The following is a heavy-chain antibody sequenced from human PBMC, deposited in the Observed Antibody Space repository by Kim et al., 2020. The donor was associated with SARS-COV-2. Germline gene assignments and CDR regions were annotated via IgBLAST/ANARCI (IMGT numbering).Heavy chain of an antibody. V-gene: IGHV3-74*01. J-gene: IGHJ4*02. Sequence: ADSVDRRFTISRANARRMMYMQMNSLRAEDTAVYYCALACRLAMLQSDFNSWGQGTLVTVSS. CDR3: ALACRLAMLQSDFNS. D-gene: IGHD2-2*01.